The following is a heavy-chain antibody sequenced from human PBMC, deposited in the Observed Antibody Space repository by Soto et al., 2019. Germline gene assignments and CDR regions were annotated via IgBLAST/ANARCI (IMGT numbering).Heavy chain of an antibody. Sequence: GGPLRLSCAASGFTFSSYGMHWVRQAPGKGLEWVAVISYDGSNKYYADSVKGRFTISRDNSKNTLYLQMNSLRAEDTAVYYCAKDSYYYDSSGYKDLDYWGQGTLVTVSS. CDR1: GFTFSSYG. J-gene: IGHJ4*02. CDR2: ISYDGSNK. D-gene: IGHD3-22*01. V-gene: IGHV3-30*18. CDR3: AKDSYYYDSSGYKDLDY.